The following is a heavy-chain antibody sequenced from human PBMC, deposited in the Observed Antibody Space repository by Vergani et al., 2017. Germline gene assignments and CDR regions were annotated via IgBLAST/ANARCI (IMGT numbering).Heavy chain of an antibody. CDR2: IYFNDAT. D-gene: IGHD4-17*01. CDR1: GGYITNRNHY. CDR3: AREDNRNDYGSGY. J-gene: IGHJ4*02. Sequence: QVQLQESGPGLVKPPETLSLMCTVSGGYITNRNHYWAWIRQAPGKGLEWIATIYFNDATQYNPSLKSRASISIDNSNNQFFLKLRTLIATDTAGYYCAREDNRNDYGSGYWGQGMLVTVSS. V-gene: IGHV4-39*02.